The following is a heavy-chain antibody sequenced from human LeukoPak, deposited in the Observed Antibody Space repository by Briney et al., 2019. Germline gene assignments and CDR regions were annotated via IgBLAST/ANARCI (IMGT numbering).Heavy chain of an antibody. CDR3: AKDAVGATAYYFDY. V-gene: IGHV3-23*01. J-gene: IGHJ4*02. D-gene: IGHD1-26*01. Sequence: GGSLRLSCAASGFTFSSYAMSWVRQAPGKGLEWVSAISSSGDTYYAGSVRGRFTVSRDNSKNTLYLQMNSLRAEDTAVYYCAKDAVGATAYYFDYWGQGTLVTVS. CDR1: GFTFSSYA. CDR2: ISSSGDT.